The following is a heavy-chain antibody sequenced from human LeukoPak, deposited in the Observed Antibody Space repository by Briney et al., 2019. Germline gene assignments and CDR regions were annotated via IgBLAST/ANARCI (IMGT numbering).Heavy chain of an antibody. J-gene: IGHJ4*02. Sequence: PGGSLRLSCAASGFTFSDYYMSWIRQAPGKGLEWVSYISSSGSTRYYADSVKGRFTISRDNAKNSLYLQMNSLRAEDTAVYYCARDGSPEMATANFDYWGQGTLVTVSS. V-gene: IGHV3-11*01. D-gene: IGHD5-24*01. CDR3: ARDGSPEMATANFDY. CDR2: ISSSGSTR. CDR1: GFTFSDYY.